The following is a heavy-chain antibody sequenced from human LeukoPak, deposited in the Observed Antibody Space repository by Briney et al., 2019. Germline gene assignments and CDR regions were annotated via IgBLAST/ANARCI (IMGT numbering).Heavy chain of an antibody. Sequence: GGSLRLSCAASGFTFSSYNMNWARQAPGKGLEWVLSISSNTSYRYYADSVKGRFTISRDNAKNSLYLQMNSLRAGDTAVYYCARGGDAGRYWYFDLWGRGTLVTVSS. CDR1: GFTFSSYN. D-gene: IGHD7-27*01. J-gene: IGHJ2*01. V-gene: IGHV3-21*01. CDR3: ARGGDAGRYWYFDL. CDR2: ISSNTSYR.